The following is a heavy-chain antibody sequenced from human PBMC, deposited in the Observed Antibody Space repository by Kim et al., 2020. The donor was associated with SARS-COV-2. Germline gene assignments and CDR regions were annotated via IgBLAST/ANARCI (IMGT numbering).Heavy chain of an antibody. CDR3: VRDKGAVAGPYYFDN. Sequence: SETLSLTCSVSGDSMTSKIHYWGWIRQTPGKGLEWIGSVYYIGSSYYNPSFKSRATVSVDTSKNQFSLKLFSVTVADTGTYFCVRDKGAVAGPYYFDNWGQGMLVSVSS. V-gene: IGHV4-39*07. J-gene: IGHJ4*02. CDR1: GDSMTSKIHY. CDR2: VYYIGSS. D-gene: IGHD6-19*01.